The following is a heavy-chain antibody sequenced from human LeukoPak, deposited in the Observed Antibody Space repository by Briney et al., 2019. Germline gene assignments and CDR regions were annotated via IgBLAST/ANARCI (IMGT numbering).Heavy chain of an antibody. CDR2: ISAYNGNT. J-gene: IGHJ6*02. CDR3: ARDLSIVVVPAANYGMDV. CDR1: GYTFTSYG. D-gene: IGHD2-2*01. V-gene: IGHV1-18*01. Sequence: GASVKVSCKASGYTFTSYGISWVRQAPGQGLEWMGWISAYNGNTNYTQKLQGRVTMTTDTSTSTAYMELRSLRSDGTAVYYCARDLSIVVVPAANYGMDVWGQGTTVTVSS.